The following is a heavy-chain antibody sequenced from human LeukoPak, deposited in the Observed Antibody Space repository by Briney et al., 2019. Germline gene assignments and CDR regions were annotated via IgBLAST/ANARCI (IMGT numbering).Heavy chain of an antibody. CDR1: GFTFSSYS. V-gene: IGHV3-21*01. Sequence: GGSLRLSCAASGFTFSSYSMNWVRQAPGKGLEWVSSISSSSSYIYYADSVEGRFTISKDNSQNTLYLEMNSLRSEGTAVYYCARAPYTSGWYFAFDYWGQGTLVTVSS. J-gene: IGHJ4*02. CDR2: ISSSSSYI. D-gene: IGHD6-19*01. CDR3: ARAPYTSGWYFAFDY.